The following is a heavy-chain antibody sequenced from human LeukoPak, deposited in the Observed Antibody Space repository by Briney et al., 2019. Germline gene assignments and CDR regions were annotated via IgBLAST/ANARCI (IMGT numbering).Heavy chain of an antibody. CDR2: INHSERT. J-gene: IGHJ2*01. D-gene: IGHD3-9*01. CDR1: GGSFSASH. V-gene: IGHV4-34*01. CDR3: ARRTYKILRGTAYGYWYFDL. Sequence: PSETLSLTCAVYGGSFSASHWTWIRQPPGKGLEWIGEINHSERTNYNPSLKSRVIISVDTSKNQFSLRLTSMTAADTAVYYCARRTYKILRGTAYGYWYFDLWGRGTLVTVSS.